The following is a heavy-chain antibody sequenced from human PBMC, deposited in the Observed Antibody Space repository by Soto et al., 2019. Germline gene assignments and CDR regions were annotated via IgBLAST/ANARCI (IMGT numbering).Heavy chain of an antibody. CDR3: EKARDGDAFDI. J-gene: IGHJ3*02. CDR1: GFTFDDYA. Sequence: GGSLRLSCAASGFTFDDYAMHWVRQAPGKGLEWVSGISWNSGSIGYADSVKGRFTIYRDNAKNSLYLQMNSLRAEDTALYYCEKARDGDAFDIWGQGTMVTVSS. V-gene: IGHV3-9*01. CDR2: ISWNSGSI.